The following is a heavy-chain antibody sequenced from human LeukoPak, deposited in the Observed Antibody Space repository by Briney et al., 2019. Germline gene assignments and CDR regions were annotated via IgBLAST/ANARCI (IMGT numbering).Heavy chain of an antibody. CDR3: VRLLGGYFAGNTFDI. D-gene: IGHD3-9*01. CDR2: IYYTGSA. V-gene: IGHV4-39*02. J-gene: IGHJ3*02. CDR1: GGSVSSRPHF. Sequence: PSETLSLTCTVSGGSVSSRPHFWAWIRQTPGKGLEWIGTIYYTGSANYNPSLKSRVTMSVDTSKDHSSLNLSSVTATDTAVYFCVRLLGGYFAGNTFDIWGQGTVVSVSS.